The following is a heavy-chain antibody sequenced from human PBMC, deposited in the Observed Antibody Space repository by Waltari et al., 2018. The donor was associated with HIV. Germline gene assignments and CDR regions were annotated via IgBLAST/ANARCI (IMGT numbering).Heavy chain of an antibody. D-gene: IGHD1-26*01. V-gene: IGHV3-74*01. CDR3: ARAGRDGKLPPDY. CDR1: GFTFSSYW. CDR2: INSDGSST. J-gene: IGHJ4*02. Sequence: EVQLVESGGGSVQPGGSLRLSCAASGFTFSSYWMHWVRQAPGKGLVWVSRINSDGSSTSYADSVMGRFTISRDNAKNTVYLQMSSLRAEDTAVYYCARAGRDGKLPPDYWGQGTLVTVSS.